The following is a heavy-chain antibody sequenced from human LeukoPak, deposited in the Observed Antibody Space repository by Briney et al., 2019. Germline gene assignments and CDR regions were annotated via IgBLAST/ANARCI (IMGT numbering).Heavy chain of an antibody. CDR3: ARQVRMAPDQIPDAFDI. D-gene: IGHD5-24*01. Sequence: PGGSLRLSCAASGFTFSSYEMNWVRQAPGKGLEWVSYISSSGSTIYYADSVKGRFTISRDNAKNSLYLQMNSLRAEDTAVYYCARQVRMAPDQIPDAFDIWGQGTMVTVSS. V-gene: IGHV3-48*03. CDR1: GFTFSSYE. CDR2: ISSSGSTI. J-gene: IGHJ3*02.